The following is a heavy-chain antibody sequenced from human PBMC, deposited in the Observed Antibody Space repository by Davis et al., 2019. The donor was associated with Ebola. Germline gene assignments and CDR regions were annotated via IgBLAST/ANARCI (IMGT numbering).Heavy chain of an antibody. CDR3: ARRSCSHVSCFLDD. J-gene: IGHJ4*02. V-gene: IGHV3-48*01. CDR2: VDWRTGGT. Sequence: PGGSLRLSCAASGFTFSQYSMAWVRQAPGKGLERISYVDWRTGGTDYAESVKGRFTIYRDEAKNSLYLEMNSLRVEDTAVYYCARRSCSHVSCFLDDWGQGTLVTVSS. D-gene: IGHD2-15*01. CDR1: GFTFSQYS.